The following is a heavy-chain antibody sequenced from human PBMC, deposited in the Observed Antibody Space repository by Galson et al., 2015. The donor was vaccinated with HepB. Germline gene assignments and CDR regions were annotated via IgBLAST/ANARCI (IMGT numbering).Heavy chain of an antibody. CDR1: GYTFTSYY. CDR3: AISGWEYYYYGMDV. V-gene: IGHV1-46*01. Sequence: QSGAEVKKPGESLKISCKASGYTFTSYYMHWVRQAPGQGLEWMGIINPSGGSTSYAQKFQGRVTMTRDTSTSTVYMELSSLRSEDTAVYYCAISGWEYYYYGMDVWGQGTTVTVSS. J-gene: IGHJ6*02. D-gene: IGHD6-19*01. CDR2: INPSGGST.